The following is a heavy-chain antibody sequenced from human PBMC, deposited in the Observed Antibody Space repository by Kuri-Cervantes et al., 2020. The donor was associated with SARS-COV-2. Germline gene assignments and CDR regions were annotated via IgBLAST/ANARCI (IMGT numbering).Heavy chain of an antibody. D-gene: IGHD6-13*01. CDR2: IYYSGST. Sequence: SETLSLTCTVSGGSVSSGSYYWSWIRQPPGKGLEWIGYIYYSGSTNYNPSLKSRVTISVDTSKNQFSLKLSSVTAADTAVYYCARGGRNWYEWDYWGQGILVTVSS. CDR3: ARGGRNWYEWDY. V-gene: IGHV4-61*01. J-gene: IGHJ4*02. CDR1: GGSVSSGSYY.